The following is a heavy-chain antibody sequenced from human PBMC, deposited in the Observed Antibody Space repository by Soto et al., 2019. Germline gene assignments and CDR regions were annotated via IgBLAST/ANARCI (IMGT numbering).Heavy chain of an antibody. Sequence: GESLKISCKGSGYSFAGYWITWVRQKSGKGLEWMGRIDPSDSQTYYSPSFRGHVTISVTKSITTVFLQWSSLRASDTAMYYCARQIYDSDTGPSFQYYFDSWGQGTPVTVSS. V-gene: IGHV5-10-1*01. J-gene: IGHJ4*02. CDR2: IDPSDSQT. CDR1: GYSFAGYW. CDR3: ARQIYDSDTGPSFQYYFDS. D-gene: IGHD3-22*01.